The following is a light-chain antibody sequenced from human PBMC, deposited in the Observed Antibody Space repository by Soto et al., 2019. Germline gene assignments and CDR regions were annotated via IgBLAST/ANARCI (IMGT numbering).Light chain of an antibody. Sequence: QSVLTQPPSVSGAPWQRVTISCTGSSSNIGAGYDVHWYQQLPGTAPKLLIFRNNQRPSGVPDRFSGSKSDTSASLAISGLRSEDEADYFCAAWDDSLSRVVFGGGTKLTVL. CDR1: SSNIGAGYD. CDR3: AAWDDSLSRVV. CDR2: RNN. J-gene: IGLJ3*02. V-gene: IGLV1-47*01.